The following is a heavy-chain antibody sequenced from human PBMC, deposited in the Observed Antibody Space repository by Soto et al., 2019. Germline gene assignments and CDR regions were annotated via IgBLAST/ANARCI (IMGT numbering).Heavy chain of an antibody. D-gene: IGHD3-10*01. CDR2: FNPGGGGGT. CDR3: VRVDNFGSGSYPF. J-gene: IGHJ4*02. Sequence: QVQLVQSGAEVRKPGASVKVSCKTSGYNFVAYYLHWVRQAPGQGLEWMAVFNPGGGGGTHYAQHVQGRLMVTSDTSTSTVLMELRSLTSEDSAVYFCVRVDNFGSGSYPFWGQGTLVTVSS. V-gene: IGHV1-46*01. CDR1: GYNFVAYY.